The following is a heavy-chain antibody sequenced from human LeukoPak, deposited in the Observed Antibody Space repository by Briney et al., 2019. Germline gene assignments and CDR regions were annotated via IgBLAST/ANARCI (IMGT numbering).Heavy chain of an antibody. CDR2: ISSSSSTI. J-gene: IGHJ3*02. CDR1: GFTFSSYS. V-gene: IGHV3-48*02. CDR3: ARKAFRLGNDAFDI. D-gene: IGHD7-27*01. Sequence: LSGGSLRLSCAASGFTFSSYSMNWVRQAPGKGLEWVSYISSSSSTIYYADSVKGRFTISRDNAKNSLYLQMNSLRDEDTAVYYCARKAFRLGNDAFDIWGQGTMVTVSS.